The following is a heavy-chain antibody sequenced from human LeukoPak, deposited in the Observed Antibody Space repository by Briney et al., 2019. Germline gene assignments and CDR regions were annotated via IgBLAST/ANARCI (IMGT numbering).Heavy chain of an antibody. CDR2: ISSSGNTK. J-gene: IGHJ4*02. Sequence: SGGSLRLSCAASGFTVSSNYMNWVRQAPGKGLEWVSSISSSGNTKYYADSVKGRFTFSRANAKNSLYLQMNSLRAEDTAVYYCAGAGFDYWGQGTLVTVCS. CDR1: GFTVSSNY. CDR3: AGAGFDY. V-gene: IGHV3-48*03.